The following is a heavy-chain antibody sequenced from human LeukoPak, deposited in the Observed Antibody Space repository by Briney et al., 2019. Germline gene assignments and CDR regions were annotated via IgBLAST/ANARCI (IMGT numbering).Heavy chain of an antibody. CDR1: GYIFIGYY. CDR2: INPNSGDT. J-gene: IGHJ5*02. V-gene: IGHV1-2*02. Sequence: ASVMVSCKASGYIFIGYYIHWVRQAPGQGLEWMGWINPNSGDTNYAQKFQGRVTMTRDTSISTAYMELTRLRSDDTAVYYCARDLDPWGQGTLVTVSS. CDR3: ARDLDP.